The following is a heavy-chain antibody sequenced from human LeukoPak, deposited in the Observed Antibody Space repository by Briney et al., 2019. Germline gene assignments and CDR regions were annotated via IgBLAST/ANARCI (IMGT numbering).Heavy chain of an antibody. J-gene: IGHJ4*02. Sequence: GGSLRLSCAASGFIFSSYWMNWVRQAPGKGLVWVSRINSDGSNTYYADSVKGRFTISRDNAKNTLYLQMNSLRAEDTAVYYCARGVPGLSYFDYWGQGTLVTVSS. CDR1: GFIFSSYW. V-gene: IGHV3-74*01. CDR3: ARGVPGLSYFDY. CDR2: INSDGSNT. D-gene: IGHD3-3*01.